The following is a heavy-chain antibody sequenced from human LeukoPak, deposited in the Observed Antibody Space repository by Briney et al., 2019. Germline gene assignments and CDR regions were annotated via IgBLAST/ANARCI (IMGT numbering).Heavy chain of an antibody. J-gene: IGHJ3*02. Sequence: GGSLRLSCAASGFTFSSYVMHWVRQAPGKGLEWVAIISYDGSNEYYADSVKGRFTISRDNSKNTLYLQMNSLRAADTAVYYCARDMDAFDIWGQGTMVTVSS. V-gene: IGHV3-30*04. CDR3: ARDMDAFDI. CDR2: ISYDGSNE. CDR1: GFTFSSYV.